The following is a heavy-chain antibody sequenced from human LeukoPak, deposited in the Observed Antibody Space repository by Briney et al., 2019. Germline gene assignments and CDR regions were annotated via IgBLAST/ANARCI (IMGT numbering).Heavy chain of an antibody. CDR2: IYYSGST. Sequence: SETLSLTCTVSGGSISSGGYYWSWLRQHPGKGLEWIGYIYYSGSTYYNPSLKSRVTISVDTSKNQFSLKLSSVTAADTAVYYCARSDYDFWSGYSYNWFDPWGQGTLVTVSS. D-gene: IGHD3-3*01. CDR1: GGSISSGGYY. J-gene: IGHJ5*02. V-gene: IGHV4-31*03. CDR3: ARSDYDFWSGYSYNWFDP.